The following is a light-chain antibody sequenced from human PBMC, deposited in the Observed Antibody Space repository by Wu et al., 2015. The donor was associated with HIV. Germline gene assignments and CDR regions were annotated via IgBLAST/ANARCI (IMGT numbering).Light chain of an antibody. CDR1: QSVRSN. J-gene: IGKJ1*01. CDR3: QQYNNWPRT. CDR2: GAF. Sequence: EIVMTQSPATLSVSPGERVTLSCRASQSVRSNLAWYQQKSGQPPRLLIYGAFTRATGIPARLSGSGSGTEFALTISSLQSEDFAVYYCQQYNNWPRTFGQGTKVEIK. V-gene: IGKV3-15*01.